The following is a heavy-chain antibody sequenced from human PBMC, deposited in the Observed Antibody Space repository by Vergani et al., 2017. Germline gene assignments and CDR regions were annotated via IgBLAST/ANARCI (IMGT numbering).Heavy chain of an antibody. CDR2: VDPEDGET. CDR1: GYTFTDHY. CDR3: ATPQTVTTGGMEV. D-gene: IGHD4-17*01. V-gene: IGHV1-69-2*01. Sequence: EVQLVQSGAEVKKPGATMKISCKVSGYTFTDHYMHWVKQAPGKGLEWMGLVDPEDGETIYAEKFKGRVTIAADTSTDTAHLELSSLGSEDAAVYYCATPQTVTTGGMEVWGQETTVSVS. J-gene: IGHJ6*02.